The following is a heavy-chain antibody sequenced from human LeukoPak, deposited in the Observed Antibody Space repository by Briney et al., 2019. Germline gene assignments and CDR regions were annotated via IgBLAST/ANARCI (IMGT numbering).Heavy chain of an antibody. Sequence: GGSLRLSCAASGFTYSNYAMNWVRQAPGKGLEWVSSISSSSSYIYYADSVKGRFTISRDNAKNSLYLQMNSLRAEDTAVYYCASPGVTDAFDIWGQGTMVTVSS. CDR2: ISSSSSYI. D-gene: IGHD5-18*01. CDR1: GFTYSNYA. CDR3: ASPGVTDAFDI. J-gene: IGHJ3*02. V-gene: IGHV3-21*01.